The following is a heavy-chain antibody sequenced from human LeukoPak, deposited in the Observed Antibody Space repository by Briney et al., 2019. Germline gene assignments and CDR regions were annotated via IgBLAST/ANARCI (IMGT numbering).Heavy chain of an antibody. Sequence: GGSLRLSCAASGFTFSSYAMSWVRQAPGKGLEWVSAISGSGGSTYYADSVKGRFTISRDNSKNTLYLQMNSLRTEDTAVYYCASSRTAASSNWFDPWGQGTLVTVSS. J-gene: IGHJ5*02. V-gene: IGHV3-23*01. D-gene: IGHD2-2*01. CDR1: GFTFSSYA. CDR3: ASSRTAASSNWFDP. CDR2: ISGSGGST.